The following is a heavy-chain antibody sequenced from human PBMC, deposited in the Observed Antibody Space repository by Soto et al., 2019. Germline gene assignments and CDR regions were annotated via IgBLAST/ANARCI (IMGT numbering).Heavy chain of an antibody. CDR1: GGFFSGYY. J-gene: IGHJ4*02. V-gene: IGHV4-34*01. Sequence: SETLSLTCGVYGGFFSGYYWNWIRQPPGKGLEWIGEINHSGSTNYNPSLKSRVTISIDTSKNQFPLKLSSVTAADTAVYYCARKGRDYCSGGSCYSLDYWGQGTLVTVSS. CDR2: INHSGST. CDR3: ARKGRDYCSGGSCYSLDY. D-gene: IGHD2-15*01.